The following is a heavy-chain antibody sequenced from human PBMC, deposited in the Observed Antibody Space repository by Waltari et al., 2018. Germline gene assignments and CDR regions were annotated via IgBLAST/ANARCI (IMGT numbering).Heavy chain of an antibody. Sequence: QVQLVQSGAEVKKHGASVKVSCKASGYTFTVYYMHWVRQAPGQGHEWMGCITPNRGGTNYAQKLRGRVPITRDTSISTAYMELSRLRSDDTAVYYCAREQDVPVDYLGQGTLVTVSS. CDR2: ITPNRGGT. D-gene: IGHD2-2*01. CDR3: AREQDVPVDY. J-gene: IGHJ4*02. CDR1: GYTFTVYY. V-gene: IGHV1-2*02.